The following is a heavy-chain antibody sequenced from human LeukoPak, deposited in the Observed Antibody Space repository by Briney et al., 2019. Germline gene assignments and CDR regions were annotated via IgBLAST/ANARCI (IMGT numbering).Heavy chain of an antibody. J-gene: IGHJ4*02. CDR3: ARNGDYDFWSGYYGMFDY. CDR1: GYSISSGYF. V-gene: IGHV4-38-2*02. D-gene: IGHD3-3*01. Sequence: PSETLSLTCTVSGYSISSGYFWGWMRQPPGKGLEWIGSIYQSETSHYNPSLKSRVTISVDTSKNQFSLKLSSVTAADTAVYYCARNGDYDFWSGYYGMFDYWGQGTLVTVSS. CDR2: IYQSETS.